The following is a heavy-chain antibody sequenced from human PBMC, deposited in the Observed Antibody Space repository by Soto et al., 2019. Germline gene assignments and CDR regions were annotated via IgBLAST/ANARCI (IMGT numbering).Heavy chain of an antibody. J-gene: IGHJ6*02. D-gene: IGHD3-10*01. CDR1: GGSFSGYY. CDR2: VNHGGTS. V-gene: IGHV4-34*01. CDR3: ASSSFLRSGDLCHGLDV. Sequence: SDTLSLTRAAHGGSFSGYYWDWIRQPPGKGLEWIGEVNHGGTSNYNPSLKSRAIISVDTSKNQFSLKLTSVTAEDTALYFWASSSFLRSGDLCHGLDVWGQGTTVP.